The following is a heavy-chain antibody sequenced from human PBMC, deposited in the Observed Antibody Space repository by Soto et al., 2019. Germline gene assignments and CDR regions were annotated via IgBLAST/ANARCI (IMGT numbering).Heavy chain of an antibody. D-gene: IGHD3-22*01. CDR2: IIPIFGTA. CDR1: GGTFSSYA. CDR3: ARVDKRNSYDSSGYPPHYYYGMDV. Sequence: GASVKVSCKASGGTFSSYAISWVRQAPGQGLEWMGGIIPIFGTANYAQKFQGRVTITADESTSTAYMELSSLISEDTAVYYCARVDKRNSYDSSGYPPHYYYGMDVWGQGTTVPVSS. J-gene: IGHJ6*02. V-gene: IGHV1-69*13.